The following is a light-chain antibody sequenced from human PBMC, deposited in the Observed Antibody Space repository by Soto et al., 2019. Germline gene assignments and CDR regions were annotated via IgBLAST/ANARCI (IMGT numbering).Light chain of an antibody. CDR2: DAS. CDR1: EDITNY. Sequence: IQLTQSPSSLSASVGDRVTVTCRASEDITNYLAWYQQKVGKAPKLLIYDASTLHSGVPSRFSGSGSGTDFTLTISGLQPEDFATYYCQHYNSYSEAFGQGTKVDI. CDR3: QHYNSYSEA. J-gene: IGKJ1*01. V-gene: IGKV1-9*01.